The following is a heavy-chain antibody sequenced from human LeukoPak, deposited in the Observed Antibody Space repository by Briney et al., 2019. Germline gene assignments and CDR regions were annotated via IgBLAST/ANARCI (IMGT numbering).Heavy chain of an antibody. CDR1: GFTFNSYA. CDR2: ISSSSSYI. Sequence: GGSLRLSCAASGFTFNSYAMSWVRQAPGKGLEWVSSISSSSSYIYCADSVKGRFTISRDNAKNSLYLQMNSLRAEDTAVYYCASLLTFGGVIDGDYWGQGTLVTVSS. CDR3: ASLLTFGGVIDGDY. V-gene: IGHV3-21*01. D-gene: IGHD3-16*02. J-gene: IGHJ4*02.